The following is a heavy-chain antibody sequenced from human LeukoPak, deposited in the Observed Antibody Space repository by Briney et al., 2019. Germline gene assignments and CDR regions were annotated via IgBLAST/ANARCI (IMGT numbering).Heavy chain of an antibody. CDR1: GGSFSGYY. CDR2: INHSGST. D-gene: IGHD6-13*01. CDR3: ARGLNSSPMTGMDV. V-gene: IGHV4-34*01. J-gene: IGHJ6*02. Sequence: PSETLSLTCAVYGGSFSGYYWSWIRQPPGKGLEWIGEINHSGSTNYNPSLKSRVTISVDTSKNQFSLKLSSVTAADTAVYYCARGLNSSPMTGMDVWGQGTTVTVSS.